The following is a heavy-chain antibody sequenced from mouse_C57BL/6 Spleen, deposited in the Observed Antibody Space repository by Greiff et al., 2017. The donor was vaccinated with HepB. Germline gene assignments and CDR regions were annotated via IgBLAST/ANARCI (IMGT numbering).Heavy chain of an antibody. V-gene: IGHV1-69*01. Sequence: QVQLKQSGAELVMPGASVKLSCKASGYTFTSYWMHWVKQRPGQGLEWIGEIDPSDSYTNYNQKFKGKSTLTVDKSSSTAYMQLSSLTSEDSAVYYCARGYYGSPAWFAYWGQGTLVTVSA. CDR3: ARGYYGSPAWFAY. CDR1: GYTFTSYW. J-gene: IGHJ3*01. CDR2: IDPSDSYT. D-gene: IGHD1-1*01.